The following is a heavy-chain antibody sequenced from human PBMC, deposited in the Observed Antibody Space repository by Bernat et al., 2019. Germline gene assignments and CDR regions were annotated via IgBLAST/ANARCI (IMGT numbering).Heavy chain of an antibody. J-gene: IGHJ4*02. CDR1: GGTFSSYA. D-gene: IGHD2-2*01. V-gene: IGHV1-69*01. CDR2: IIPIFGTA. Sequence: QVQLVQSGAEVKKPGSSVKVSCKASGGTFSSYAISWVRQAPGQGLEWMGGIIPIFGTANYAQKFQGRVMITADESTSTAYMELSSLRSEDTAVYYCARAIVVVPAAIGDMYYFDYWGQGTLVTVSS. CDR3: ARAIVVVPAAIGDMYYFDY.